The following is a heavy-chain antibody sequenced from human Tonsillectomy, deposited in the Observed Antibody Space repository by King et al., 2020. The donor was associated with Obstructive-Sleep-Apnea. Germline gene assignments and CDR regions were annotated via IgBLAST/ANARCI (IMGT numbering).Heavy chain of an antibody. CDR2: ISSSSSTI. Sequence: VQLVESGGGLVQPGGSLRLSCAASGFTFSSYSMNWVRQAPGKGLEWVSYISSSSSTIYYADSVKGRFTISRDNAKNSLYLQMNSLRAEDTAVYYCARDRTPRDRGQGTLVTVSS. CDR1: GFTFSSYS. CDR3: ARDRTPRD. J-gene: IGHJ4*02. D-gene: IGHD4-23*01. V-gene: IGHV3-48*04.